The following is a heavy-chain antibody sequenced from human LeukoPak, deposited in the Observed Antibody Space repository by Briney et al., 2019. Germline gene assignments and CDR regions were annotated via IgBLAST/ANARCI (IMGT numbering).Heavy chain of an antibody. CDR3: ASVGYDFWSGYHSYAFDI. D-gene: IGHD3-3*01. V-gene: IGHV4-34*01. Sequence: SETLSLTCAVYGGSFSGYYWSWIRQPPGKGLEWIGEINHSGSTNYNPSLKSRVTISVDTSKNQFSLKLSSVTAADTAVYYCASVGYDFWSGYHSYAFDIWGQGTMVTVSS. CDR1: GGSFSGYY. J-gene: IGHJ3*02. CDR2: INHSGST.